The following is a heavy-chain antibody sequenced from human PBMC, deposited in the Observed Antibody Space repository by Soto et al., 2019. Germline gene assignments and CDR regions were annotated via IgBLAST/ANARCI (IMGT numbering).Heavy chain of an antibody. CDR2: ISANGGRT. J-gene: IGHJ3*01. V-gene: IGHV3-23*01. CDR1: EFTFSTFF. CDR3: ARDPNGDYFGAFDF. D-gene: IGHD4-17*01. Sequence: EVQLLEPGGGLVQPGGSLRLSCAASEFTFSTFFMTWVRQAPGKGLDWVSSISANGGRTLYADSVKGRFTISRDNSKNTLYLQMNSLRPEDTAVYYCARDPNGDYFGAFDFWGQKTMVTVSS.